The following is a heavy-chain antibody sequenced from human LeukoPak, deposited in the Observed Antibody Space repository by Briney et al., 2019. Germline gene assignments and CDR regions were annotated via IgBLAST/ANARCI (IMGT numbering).Heavy chain of an antibody. CDR2: IDPDSGGT. D-gene: IGHD2-2*02. V-gene: IGHV1-2*02. CDR3: ARVPDPYTTSRFDY. CDR1: GYTFTGYY. J-gene: IGHJ4*02. Sequence: GASVRVSCKTSGYTFTGYYLHWVRQAPGQGLEWMGRIDPDSGGTHYAQKFQVRVTVTRDTSITTVYMELSGLTSDDTAVYYCARVPDPYTTSRFDYWGQGTLVTVSS.